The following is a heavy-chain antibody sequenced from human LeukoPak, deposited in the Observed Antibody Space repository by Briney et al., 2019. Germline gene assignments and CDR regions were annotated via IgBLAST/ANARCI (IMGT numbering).Heavy chain of an antibody. V-gene: IGHV4-34*01. D-gene: IGHD3-3*01. CDR1: GGSFSGYY. Sequence: PSETLSLTCAVYGGSFSGYYWSWIRQPPGKGLEWIGEINHSGSTNYNPSLKSRVTISVDTSKNQFSLKLSSVTAADTAVYYCVPRSYDFWSGYGYYYYGMDVWGQGTTVTVSS. CDR2: INHSGST. CDR3: VPRSYDFWSGYGYYYYGMDV. J-gene: IGHJ6*02.